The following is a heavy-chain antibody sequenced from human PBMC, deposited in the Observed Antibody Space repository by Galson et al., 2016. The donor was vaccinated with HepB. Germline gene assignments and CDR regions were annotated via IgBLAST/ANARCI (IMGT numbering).Heavy chain of an antibody. D-gene: IGHD6-13*01. CDR1: GFAFSAYT. Sequence: SLRLSCAASGFAFSAYTMNWVRQAPGKGLEWISSISSSSGYIYYADSVKGRVTISRDNAMNSLYLQMHSLRAEDTAVYYCARAVAAAGSDLDVWGHGTTVSVSS. CDR2: ISSSSGYI. J-gene: IGHJ6*02. CDR3: ARAVAAAGSDLDV. V-gene: IGHV3-21*01.